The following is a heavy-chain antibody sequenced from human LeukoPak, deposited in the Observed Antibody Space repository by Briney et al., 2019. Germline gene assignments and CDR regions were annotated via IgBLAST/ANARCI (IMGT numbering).Heavy chain of an antibody. Sequence: GESLKISCKGSGYSFTSYWIAWVRQMPGKGLEWMGIICPGDSDTRYSPSFQGQVTISADKFISTAYLQWSSLKASDTAMYYCARLTNLYSGSHWYWGQGTLVTVSS. CDR3: ARLTNLYSGSHWY. V-gene: IGHV5-51*01. J-gene: IGHJ4*02. D-gene: IGHD1-26*01. CDR2: ICPGDSDT. CDR1: GYSFTSYW.